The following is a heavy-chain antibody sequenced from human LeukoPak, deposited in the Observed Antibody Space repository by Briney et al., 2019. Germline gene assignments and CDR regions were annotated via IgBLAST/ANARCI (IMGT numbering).Heavy chain of an antibody. CDR3: ARVKYGDYVLYFDY. CDR1: GYTFTCYD. V-gene: IGHV1-8*01. D-gene: IGHD4-17*01. Sequence: GASVKVSCRASGYTFTCYDIKWVRQATGQGLEWMGRMNPNSGNTDYAQKFQGRVTMTRNTSISTAYMELSSLTSEDTAVYYCARVKYGDYVLYFDYWGQGTLVTVSS. CDR2: MNPNSGNT. J-gene: IGHJ4*02.